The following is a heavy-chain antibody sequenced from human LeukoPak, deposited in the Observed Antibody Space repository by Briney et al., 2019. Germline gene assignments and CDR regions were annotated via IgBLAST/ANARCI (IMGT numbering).Heavy chain of an antibody. Sequence: GGSLRLSCAASGFTFSSYAMHWVRQAPGKGLEWVAVISYDGSNKYYADSVKGRFTISRDNSKNTLYLQMNSLRAEDTAVYYCARDPNDGGYYYYYYMDVWGKGTTVTVSS. CDR3: ARDPNDGGYYYYYYMDV. D-gene: IGHD2-8*01. V-gene: IGHV3-30*01. J-gene: IGHJ6*03. CDR2: ISYDGSNK. CDR1: GFTFSSYA.